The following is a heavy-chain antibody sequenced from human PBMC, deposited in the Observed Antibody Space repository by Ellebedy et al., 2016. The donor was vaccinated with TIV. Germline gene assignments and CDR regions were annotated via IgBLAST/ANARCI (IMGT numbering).Heavy chain of an antibody. Sequence: MPSETLSLTCTVSGGSISSSSYYWGWIRQPPGKGLEWLGSIYYTGSTYYKPPLKSRVSISVDTSKNQFSLKLSSVTAADTAVYYCARMRYCGGDCWYFDYWGQGTLVTVSS. J-gene: IGHJ4*02. CDR1: GGSISSSSYY. V-gene: IGHV4-39*01. CDR2: IYYTGST. CDR3: ARMRYCGGDCWYFDY. D-gene: IGHD2-21*02.